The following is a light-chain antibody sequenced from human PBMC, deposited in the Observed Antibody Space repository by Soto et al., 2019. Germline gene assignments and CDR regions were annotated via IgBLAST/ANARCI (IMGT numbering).Light chain of an antibody. CDR3: QQVNNSRLT. Sequence: IHMTQSPSTLSGSVGDRVTITCRASPTISSWLAWYQQKPGKAPKLLIYKASTLKSGVPSRFRGSGSGTEFTLTISRLQPEFVATYYCQQVNNSRLTFGGGTKVDIK. V-gene: IGKV1-5*03. CDR2: KAS. J-gene: IGKJ4*01. CDR1: PTISSW.